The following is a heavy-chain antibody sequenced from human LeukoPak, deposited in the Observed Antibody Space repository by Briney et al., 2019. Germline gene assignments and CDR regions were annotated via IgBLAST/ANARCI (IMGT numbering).Heavy chain of an antibody. D-gene: IGHD2-2*01. V-gene: IGHV1-18*01. CDR1: GYTFTTYI. CDR3: ATATQPRGYFLH. J-gene: IGHJ1*01. CDR2: ISVNNGGT. Sequence: SVKVSCKASGYTFTTYILAWVRQAPGQSLEWMGWISVNNGGTNYAQSFQDRVTLTRDTSTNTAYLELRSLRSDDTAIIYCATATQPRGYFLHWGQGTLVTVSS.